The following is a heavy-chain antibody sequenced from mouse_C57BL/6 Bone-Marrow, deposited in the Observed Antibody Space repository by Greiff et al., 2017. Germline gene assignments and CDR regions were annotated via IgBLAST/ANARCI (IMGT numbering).Heavy chain of an antibody. D-gene: IGHD1-1*01. CDR3: TRGYYGSRFFDY. J-gene: IGHJ2*01. CDR1: GYTFTDYE. Sequence: QVQLQQSGAELVRPGASVTLSCKASGYTFTDYEMHWVKQTPVHGLEWIGAIDPETGGTDYNQKFTGKAILTADKSSSTAYMELRSLTSEDSAVYYCTRGYYGSRFFDYWGQGTTLTVSS. CDR2: IDPETGGT. V-gene: IGHV1-15*01.